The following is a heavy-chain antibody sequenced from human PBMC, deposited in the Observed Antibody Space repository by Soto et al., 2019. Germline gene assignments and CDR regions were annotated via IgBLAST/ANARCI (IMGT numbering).Heavy chain of an antibody. CDR3: EKDLFANWNPKPHDY. D-gene: IGHD1-20*01. CDR1: GLTFSDFY. CDR2: ISGSGGST. V-gene: IGHV3-23*01. Sequence: GGSLRLSCAVSGLTFSDFYMSWIRQAPGKGLEWVSDISGSGGSTYYADSVKGRFTISRDNSKNKLYLQMNSLRAEDTAVYYCEKDLFANWNPKPHDYWGQGTLVTVSS. J-gene: IGHJ4*02.